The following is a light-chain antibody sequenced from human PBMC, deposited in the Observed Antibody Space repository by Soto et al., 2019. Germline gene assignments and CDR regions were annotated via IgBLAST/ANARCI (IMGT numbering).Light chain of an antibody. CDR3: MQALQTPMYT. J-gene: IGKJ2*01. CDR2: LGY. CDR1: QSLLHSNGYNY. V-gene: IGKV2-28*01. Sequence: DIVMTQSPLSLPVTPGEPASISCRSSQSLLHSNGYNYLDWYLQKPGQSPQLLIYLGYNRASGVPDRFSGSGSGTEFTLKISRVEAEDVGVYYCMQALQTPMYTFGQGTKLEIK.